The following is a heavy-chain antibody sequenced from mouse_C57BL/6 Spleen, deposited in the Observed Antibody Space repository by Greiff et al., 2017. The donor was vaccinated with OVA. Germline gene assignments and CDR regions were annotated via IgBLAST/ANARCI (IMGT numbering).Heavy chain of an antibody. CDR3: ARGGTMITTRGVWYFDV. CDR2: ISYDGSN. CDR1: GYSITSGYY. J-gene: IGHJ1*03. Sequence: EVQLQQSGPGLVKPSQSLSLTCSVTGYSITSGYYWNWIRQFPGNKLEWMGYISYDGSNNYNPSLKNRISITRDTSKNQFFLKLNSVTTEDTATYYCARGGTMITTRGVWYFDVWGTGTTVTVSS. D-gene: IGHD2-4*01. V-gene: IGHV3-6*01.